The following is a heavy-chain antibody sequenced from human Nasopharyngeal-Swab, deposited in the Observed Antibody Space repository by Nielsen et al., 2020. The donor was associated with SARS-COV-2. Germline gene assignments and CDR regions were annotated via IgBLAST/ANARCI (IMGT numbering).Heavy chain of an antibody. D-gene: IGHD1-1*01. CDR2: IYYSGST. V-gene: IGHV4-59*08. Sequence: SETLSLTCTVSGGSISSYYWSWIRQPPGKGLEWIGYIYYSGSTNYNPSLKSRVTISVDTSRNHFSLKLRSVTGADTAVYYCACHRTASFYYWGQGTLVTVSS. CDR1: GGSISSYY. J-gene: IGHJ4*02. CDR3: ACHRTASFYY.